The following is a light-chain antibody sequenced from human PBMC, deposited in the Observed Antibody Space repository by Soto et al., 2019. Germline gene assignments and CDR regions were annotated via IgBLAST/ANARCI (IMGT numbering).Light chain of an antibody. V-gene: IGLV2-14*01. CDR2: EVT. CDR3: TSYTSTSTPYV. J-gene: IGLJ1*01. CDR1: SSDVGGYNY. Sequence: QSALTQPPSASGSPGQSVTISCTGTSSDVGGYNYVSWYQQYPGRAPKLMIYEVTKRPSGVSTRFSGSKSGNTASLTISGLQAEDEADYYCTSYTSTSTPYVFGGGTKLTVL.